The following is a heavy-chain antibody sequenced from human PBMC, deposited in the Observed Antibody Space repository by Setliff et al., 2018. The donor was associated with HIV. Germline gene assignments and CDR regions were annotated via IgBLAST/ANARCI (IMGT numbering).Heavy chain of an antibody. D-gene: IGHD3-22*01. J-gene: IGHJ4*02. Sequence: ASVKVSCKASGYTFTSYYMHWVRQAPGQGLEWMGIINPSGGNTSYAQKFQGRVTMTRDTSTSTVYMELSSLRYEDTAVYYCARVEYYYDSSGYYYDYWGQGTLVTVSS. CDR3: ARVEYYYDSSGYYYDY. CDR2: INPSGGNT. V-gene: IGHV1-46*01. CDR1: GYTFTSYY.